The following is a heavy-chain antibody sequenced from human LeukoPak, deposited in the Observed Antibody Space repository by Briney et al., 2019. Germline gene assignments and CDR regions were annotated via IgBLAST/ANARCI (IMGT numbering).Heavy chain of an antibody. D-gene: IGHD3-16*01. CDR1: GLTFSNYA. J-gene: IGHJ4*02. CDR2: ISSSGGST. Sequence: GGSLRLSCAASGLTFSNYAMSWVRQAPGKGLEWGSTISSSGGSTNYVDSVKGRFTISRDNSKNTPYLQMNSLRAEDTAVYYCAKDHEGGRWDYFDYWGQGTLVTVSS. V-gene: IGHV3-23*01. CDR3: AKDHEGGRWDYFDY.